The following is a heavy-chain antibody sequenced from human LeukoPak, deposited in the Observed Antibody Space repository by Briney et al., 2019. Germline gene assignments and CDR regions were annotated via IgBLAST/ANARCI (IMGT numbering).Heavy chain of an antibody. CDR1: GYTFTSYG. CDR3: ARDMVRGVTVLDY. D-gene: IGHD3-10*01. J-gene: IGHJ4*02. V-gene: IGHV1-18*01. Sequence: ASVKVSCKASGYTFTSYGITWVRQAPGLGLGWMGWISAYNGNTNYAQKLQGRVTMTTDTSTSTAYMELRSLRSDDTAVYYCARDMVRGVTVLDYWGQGTLVTVSS. CDR2: ISAYNGNT.